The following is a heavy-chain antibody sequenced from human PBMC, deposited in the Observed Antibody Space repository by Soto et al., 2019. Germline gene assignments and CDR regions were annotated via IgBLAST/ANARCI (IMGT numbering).Heavy chain of an antibody. D-gene: IGHD3-3*01. CDR2: IYWDDDK. V-gene: IGHV2-5*02. Sequence: QITLNESGPTVVKPTETLTLTCTFSGFSLTTSGVGVGGVRQSPGKAPEWLAFIYWDDDKRYSTSLTSRLTITKDTSKRHVVLTMANVDPAHTATYYCAHIVIRACFGVVTTPALYFDIWGQITPVVVAS. J-gene: IGHJ4*02. CDR1: GFSLTTSGVG. CDR3: AHIVIRACFGVVTTPALYFDI.